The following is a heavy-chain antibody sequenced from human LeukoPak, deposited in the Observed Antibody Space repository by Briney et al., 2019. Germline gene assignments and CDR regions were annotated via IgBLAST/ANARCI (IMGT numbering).Heavy chain of an antibody. V-gene: IGHV3-66*02. J-gene: IGHJ4*02. CDR3: ARVPPNSAHFDY. D-gene: IGHD4-11*01. CDR2: IYSGGST. Sequence: PGGSLRLSCAASGFTVSSNYMSWVRQAPGKGLEWVSVIYSGGSTYYADSVKGRFTISRDNSKNTLYLQMNSLRAEDTAVYYCARVPPNSAHFDYWGQGTLVTVSS. CDR1: GFTVSSNY.